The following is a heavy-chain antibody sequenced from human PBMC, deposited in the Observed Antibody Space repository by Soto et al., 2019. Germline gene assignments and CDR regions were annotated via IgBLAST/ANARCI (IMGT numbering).Heavy chain of an antibody. CDR2: ISGSGGST. J-gene: IGHJ4*02. Sequence: PGGSLRLSCAASGFTFSSYAMSWVRQAPGKGLEWVSAISGSGGSTYYADSVKGRFTISRDNSKNTLYLQMNSLRAEDTAVYYCAKEIFSTTVTTYLNFDYWGQGTLVTVSS. V-gene: IGHV3-23*01. CDR3: AKEIFSTTVTTYLNFDY. CDR1: GFTFSSYA. D-gene: IGHD4-17*01.